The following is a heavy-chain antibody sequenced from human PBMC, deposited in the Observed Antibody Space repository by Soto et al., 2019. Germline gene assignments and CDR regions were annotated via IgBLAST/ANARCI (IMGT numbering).Heavy chain of an antibody. D-gene: IGHD5-12*01. CDR1: GGSISSYY. J-gene: IGHJ4*02. CDR2: IYYSGST. CDR3: ARGYSGYDYRRVYMEIPSFDY. V-gene: IGHV4-59*01. Sequence: SETLSLTCTVSGGSISSYYWSWIRQPPGKGLEWIGYIYYSGSTNYNPSLKSRVTISVDTSKNQFSLKLSSVTAADTAVYYCARGYSGYDYRRVYMEIPSFDYWGQGTLVTVSS.